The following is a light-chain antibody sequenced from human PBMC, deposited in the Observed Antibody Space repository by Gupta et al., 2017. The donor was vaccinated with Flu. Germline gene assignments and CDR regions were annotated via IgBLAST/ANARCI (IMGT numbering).Light chain of an antibody. Sequence: QSALTQPASVSGSPGQWITIPCTGTSSDVGRYNYVSWYQQRPGKAPKLMISEVTNRPSGVSDRFSGSKSGNTASLTISGLQAEDEANYYCSSYTSSNTLVFGGGTKLTVL. CDR3: SSYTSSNTLV. CDR1: SSDVGRYNY. J-gene: IGLJ3*02. V-gene: IGLV2-14*01. CDR2: EVT.